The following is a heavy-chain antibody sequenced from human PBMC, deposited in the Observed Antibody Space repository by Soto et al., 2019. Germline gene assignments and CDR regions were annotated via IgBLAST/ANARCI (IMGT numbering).Heavy chain of an antibody. J-gene: IGHJ5*02. CDR2: MNPNSGNT. Sequence: ASVKVSCKASGYTFTSYDINWVRQATGQGLEWMGWMNPNSGNTGYAQKFQGRVTMTRNTSISTAYMELSSLRSEDTAVYYCARELYYDFWSGYPQNWFDPWGQGTLVTVSS. V-gene: IGHV1-8*01. CDR1: GYTFTSYD. CDR3: ARELYYDFWSGYPQNWFDP. D-gene: IGHD3-3*01.